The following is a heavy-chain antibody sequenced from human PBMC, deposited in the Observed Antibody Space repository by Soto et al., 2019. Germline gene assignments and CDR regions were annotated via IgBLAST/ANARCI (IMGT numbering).Heavy chain of an antibody. CDR2: MKGDGSTA. Sequence: EAQLLESGGGFAQPGGSLRLSCAGSGFSFSSHWMHWVRQAPGKGLVWVSRMKGDGSTANYADSVKGRLTISRDNARNTVYLQMNSLRVDDTAVYYCARGIPGHYGFDIWGQGTMVTVSS. CDR3: ARGIPGHYGFDI. D-gene: IGHD3-10*01. CDR1: GFSFSSHW. J-gene: IGHJ3*02. V-gene: IGHV3-74*01.